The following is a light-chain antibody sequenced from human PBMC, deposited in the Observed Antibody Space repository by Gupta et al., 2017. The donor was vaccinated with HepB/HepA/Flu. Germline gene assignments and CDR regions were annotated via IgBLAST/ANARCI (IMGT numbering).Light chain of an antibody. J-gene: IGKJ4*01. V-gene: IGKV2-28*01. CDR2: LGS. Sequence: DSVMTKSALYMPVTPGEPASISGRSSQSLLHSNGYNYLDWYLQKAGQSTQLLIYLGSNRASGVPDRFSGSGSGTDFTLKISRVEAEDVGVYYCMQALQTPLTFGGGTKVEIK. CDR3: MQALQTPLT. CDR1: QSLLHSNGYNY.